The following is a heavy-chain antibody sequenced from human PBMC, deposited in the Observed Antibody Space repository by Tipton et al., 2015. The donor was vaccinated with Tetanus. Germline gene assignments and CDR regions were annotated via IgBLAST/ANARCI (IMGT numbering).Heavy chain of an antibody. J-gene: IGHJ3*02. D-gene: IGHD1-26*01. CDR3: AREAPFSADAFDI. Sequence: SLRLSCAASGFTVSSNYMSWVRQAPGKGLKWVSVIYSGGSTYYADSVKGRFTISRDNSKNTLYLQMNSLRAEDTAVYYCAREAPFSADAFDIWGQGTMVTVSS. CDR1: GFTVSSNY. V-gene: IGHV3-53*01. CDR2: IYSGGST.